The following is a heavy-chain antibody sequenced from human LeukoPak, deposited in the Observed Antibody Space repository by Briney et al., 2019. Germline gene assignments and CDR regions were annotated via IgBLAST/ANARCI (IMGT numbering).Heavy chain of an antibody. D-gene: IGHD1-26*01. V-gene: IGHV4-31*03. J-gene: IGHJ6*03. CDR2: IYYNGRT. CDR3: ARDLRGSPMDV. CDR1: GDSINSGYH. Sequence: SETLSLTCTVSGDSINSGYHWSWIRQQPGKGLEWIGNIYYNGRTYYKTSLKSRIIISVDMSKNQISLQLSSVTAADTAVFYCARDLRGSPMDVWGKGTPVAVSS.